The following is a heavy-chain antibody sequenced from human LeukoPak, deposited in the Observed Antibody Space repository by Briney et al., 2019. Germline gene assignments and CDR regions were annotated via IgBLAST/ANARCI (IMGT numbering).Heavy chain of an antibody. CDR3: ARDPRYSSGWPFDY. D-gene: IGHD6-19*01. V-gene: IGHV4-4*02. J-gene: IGHJ4*02. Sequence: GSLRLSCVASGFTFSSYAMSWVRQPPGKGLEWIGEIYHSGSTNYNPSLKSRVTISVDKSKNQFSLKLSSVTAADTAVYYCARDPRYSSGWPFDYWGQGTLVTVSS. CDR2: IYHSGST. CDR1: GFTFSSYAM.